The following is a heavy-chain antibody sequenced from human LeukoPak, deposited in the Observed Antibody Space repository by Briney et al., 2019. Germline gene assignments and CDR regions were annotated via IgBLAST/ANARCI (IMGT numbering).Heavy chain of an antibody. D-gene: IGHD6-6*01. Sequence: SVKVSCKASGGTFSSYAISWVRQAPGQGLEWMGRIIPILGIANYAQRFQGRVTITADKSTSTAYMELSSLRSEDTAVYYCARGDSSSSGDYWGQGTLVTVSS. CDR1: GGTFSSYA. J-gene: IGHJ4*02. CDR3: ARGDSSSSGDY. CDR2: IIPILGIA. V-gene: IGHV1-69*04.